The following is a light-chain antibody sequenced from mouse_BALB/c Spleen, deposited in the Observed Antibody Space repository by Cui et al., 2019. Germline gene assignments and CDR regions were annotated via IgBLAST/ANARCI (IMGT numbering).Light chain of an antibody. V-gene: IGKV4-80*01. J-gene: IGKJ1*01. CDR1: SSVSY. CDR3: HQWSSYPWT. CDR2: STS. Sequence: IVLTQPPELLPPALGEEITLTCSASSSVSYMHWYQQKSGTSPKLLIYSTSNLTSGVPSRFSGSRSGTFYSLTISSVEAEDAADYYCHQWSSYPWTFGGGTKLEIK.